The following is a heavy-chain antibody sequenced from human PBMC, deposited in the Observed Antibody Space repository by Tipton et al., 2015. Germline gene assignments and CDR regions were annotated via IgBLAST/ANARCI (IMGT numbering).Heavy chain of an antibody. CDR3: ARDERWLQASYQYAMDV. D-gene: IGHD5-24*01. V-gene: IGHV1-69*01. CDR1: GGTFSSYA. CDR2: IIPVFGRP. J-gene: IGHJ6*02. Sequence: QLVQSGAEVKKPGSSVNVSCKASGGTFSSYAINWLRQVPGQGLEWMGGIIPVFGRPNYAPKFQGRVTITADESTTSAYMEMHSLRSEDTAVYFCARDERWLQASYQYAMDVWGQGTTVTVSS.